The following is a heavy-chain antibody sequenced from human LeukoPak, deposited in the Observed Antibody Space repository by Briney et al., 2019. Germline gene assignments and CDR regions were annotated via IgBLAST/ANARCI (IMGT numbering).Heavy chain of an antibody. CDR1: GGSISSDSSY. CDR2: IQTSGST. V-gene: IGHV4-61*02. J-gene: IGHJ4*02. Sequence: SETLSLTCTVSGGSISSDSSYWTWIRQPAGKGLEWIGRIQTSGSTNYNPSLKSRVTISVDASSNQFSLKLSSVTAADTAVYYCARGDLDYWGQGTLVTVSS. CDR3: ARGDLDY.